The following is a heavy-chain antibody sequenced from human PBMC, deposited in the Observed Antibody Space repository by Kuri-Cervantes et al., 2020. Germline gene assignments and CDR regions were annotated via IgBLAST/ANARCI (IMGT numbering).Heavy chain of an antibody. CDR3: ARVDSWYGSSALDY. CDR2: IYYSGST. Sequence: LRLSCTVSGGSISSGDYYWSWIRQPPGKGLEWIGYIYYSGSTYYNPSLKSRVTISVDTSKNQFSLKLSSVTAADTAVYYCARVDSWYGSSALDYWGQGTLVTVSS. CDR1: GGSISSGDYY. V-gene: IGHV4-30-4*01. J-gene: IGHJ4*02. D-gene: IGHD6-13*01.